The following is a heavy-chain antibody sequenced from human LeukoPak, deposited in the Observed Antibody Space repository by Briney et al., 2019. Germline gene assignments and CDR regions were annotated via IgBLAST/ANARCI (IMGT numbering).Heavy chain of an antibody. CDR1: GDSIRSSIYY. CDR2: VYYDGSA. Sequence: SETLSLTCGVSGDSIRSSIYYWGWIRQPPGKGLEWIGSVYYDGSAYYNPSLKSRVTISVDTSKNQLSLKLSSVTAADTAVYCCARPLTRGGTYYVWGQGTLVTVSS. CDR3: ARPLTRGGTYYV. V-gene: IGHV4-39*01. D-gene: IGHD1-26*01. J-gene: IGHJ4*02.